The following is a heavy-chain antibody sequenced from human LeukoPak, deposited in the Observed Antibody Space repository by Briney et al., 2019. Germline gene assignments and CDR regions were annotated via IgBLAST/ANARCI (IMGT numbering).Heavy chain of an antibody. J-gene: IGHJ4*02. CDR1: GFTFSSYA. CDR3: AKGSNQLQWAKSEYYFDC. CDR2: ISGSSGST. D-gene: IGHD2-2*01. V-gene: IGHV3-23*01. Sequence: GGSLRLSCAASGFTFSSYAMSWVRQAPGKGLEWVSAISGSSGSTYYADSVKGRFTISRDNSKNTLYLQMNSLRAEDTAVYSCAKGSNQLQWAKSEYYFDCWGQGTLVTVSS.